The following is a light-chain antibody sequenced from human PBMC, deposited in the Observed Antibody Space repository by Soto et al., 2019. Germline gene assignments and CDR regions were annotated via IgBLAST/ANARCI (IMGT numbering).Light chain of an antibody. CDR2: DVS. Sequence: QSVLTQPASVSGSPGQSITISCTGTSSDVGGYNYVSWYHQHPGKSPKLMIYDVSNRPSGVSNRFSGSKSGNTASLTISGLQAEDEADYYCSSYTSSSTLEGVVFGGGTKVTVL. V-gene: IGLV2-14*01. CDR1: SSDVGGYNY. CDR3: SSYTSSSTLEGVV. J-gene: IGLJ2*01.